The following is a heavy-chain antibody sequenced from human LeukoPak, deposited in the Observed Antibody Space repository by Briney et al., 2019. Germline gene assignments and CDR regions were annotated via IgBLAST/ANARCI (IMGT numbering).Heavy chain of an antibody. J-gene: IGHJ4*02. D-gene: IGHD3-22*01. CDR1: GFTFSSYS. Sequence: GGSLRLSSAASGFTFSSYSMNWVRQAPGKGLEWVSYISSSSSTIYYADSVKGRFTISRDNAKNSLYLQMNSLRAEDTAVYYCARDQYYYDSRGNFDYWGQGTLVTVSS. CDR2: ISSSSSTI. CDR3: ARDQYYYDSRGNFDY. V-gene: IGHV3-48*01.